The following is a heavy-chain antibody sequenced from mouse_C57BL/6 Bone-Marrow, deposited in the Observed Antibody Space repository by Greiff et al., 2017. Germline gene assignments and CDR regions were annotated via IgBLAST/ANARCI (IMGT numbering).Heavy chain of an antibody. CDR1: GYTFTDYY. D-gene: IGHD2-4*01. Sequence: VKLQQSGPVLVKPGASVKMSCKASGYTFTDYYMNWVKQSHGKSLEWIGVINPYNGGTSYNQKFKGKATLTVDKSSSTAYMELNSLTSEDSAVFYCARGDDYGDVWGTEAPGTVSS. CDR3: ARGDDYGDV. CDR2: INPYNGGT. J-gene: IGHJ1*03. V-gene: IGHV1-19*01.